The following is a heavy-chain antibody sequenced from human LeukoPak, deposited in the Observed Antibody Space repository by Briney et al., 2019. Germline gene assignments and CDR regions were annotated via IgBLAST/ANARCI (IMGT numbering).Heavy chain of an antibody. Sequence: GASVKVSCKASGYTFTSYGISWVRQAPGQGLEWMGLISAYNGNTNYAQKLQGRVTMTTDTSTSTAYMELRSLRSDDTAVYYCARVVVVNYYYYYGMDVWGQGTTVTVSS. J-gene: IGHJ6*02. D-gene: IGHD3-22*01. CDR1: GYTFTSYG. CDR3: ARVVVVNYYYYYGMDV. V-gene: IGHV1-18*01. CDR2: ISAYNGNT.